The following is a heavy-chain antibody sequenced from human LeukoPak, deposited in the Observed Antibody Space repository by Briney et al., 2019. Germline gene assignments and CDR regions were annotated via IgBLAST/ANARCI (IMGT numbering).Heavy chain of an antibody. D-gene: IGHD6-13*01. CDR1: GFTFSSYG. Sequence: GGSLRLSCAASGFTFSSYGMHWVRQAPGKGLEWVAFIRYDGSNKYYADSVKGRFTISRDNSKNTLYLQMNSLRAEDTAVYYCAKEEEDSSSWWQTDYWGQGTLVTVSS. J-gene: IGHJ4*02. CDR3: AKEEEDSSSWWQTDY. CDR2: IRYDGSNK. V-gene: IGHV3-30*02.